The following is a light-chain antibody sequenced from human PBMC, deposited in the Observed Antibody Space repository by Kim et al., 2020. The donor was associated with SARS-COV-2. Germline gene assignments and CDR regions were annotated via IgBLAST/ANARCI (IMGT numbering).Light chain of an antibody. J-gene: IGKJ4*01. V-gene: IGKV1-16*02. CDR2: AAS. CDR1: EDIRIH. CDR3: KQYYRYPPT. Sequence: ASVGDRVTITCRASEDIRIHLAWFQHKPGKAPKPLIYAASSLQSGVPSKFSGSGSRTDFTLTISGLQPEDSATYYCKQYYRYPPTFGGGTKVDIK.